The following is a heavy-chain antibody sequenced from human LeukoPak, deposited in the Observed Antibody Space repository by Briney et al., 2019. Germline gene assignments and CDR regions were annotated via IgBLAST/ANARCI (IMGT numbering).Heavy chain of an antibody. CDR1: GGSFSGYY. V-gene: IGHV4-34*01. Sequence: SETLSLTCAVYGGSFSGYYWSWIRQPPGKGLEWIGEINHSGSTSYNPSLKSRVTISVDTSKNQFSLKLSSVTAADTAVYYCARGRFPDDFWSGYPPDFDYWGQGTLVTVSS. CDR3: ARGRFPDDFWSGYPPDFDY. J-gene: IGHJ4*02. D-gene: IGHD3-3*01. CDR2: INHSGST.